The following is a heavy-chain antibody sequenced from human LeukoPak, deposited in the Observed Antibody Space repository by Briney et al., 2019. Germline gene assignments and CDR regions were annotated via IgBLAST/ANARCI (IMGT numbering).Heavy chain of an antibody. CDR1: GFTFSSYA. Sequence: QPGRSLRLSCAASGFTFSSYAMHWARQAPGKGLEWVAVISYDGSNKYYADSVKGRFTISRDNSKNTLYLQMNSLRAEDTAVYYCAREQAFYSGYDYWGQGTLVTVSS. D-gene: IGHD5-12*01. V-gene: IGHV3-30*04. CDR2: ISYDGSNK. CDR3: AREQAFYSGYDY. J-gene: IGHJ4*02.